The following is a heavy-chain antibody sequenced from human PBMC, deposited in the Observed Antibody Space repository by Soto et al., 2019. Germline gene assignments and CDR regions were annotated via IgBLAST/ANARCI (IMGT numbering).Heavy chain of an antibody. CDR2: ISAYNGNT. D-gene: IGHD2-2*01. V-gene: IGHV1-18*04. CDR1: GYTFTSCG. J-gene: IGHJ6*02. CDR3: ARDPHPRRGTVVVPAATYYYGMDV. Sequence: ASVKVSCKASGYTFTSCGISWVRQAPGQGLEWMGWISAYNGNTNYAQKLQGRVTMTTDTSTSTAYMELRSLRSDDTAVYYCARDPHPRRGTVVVPAATYYYGMDVWGQGTTVTVSS.